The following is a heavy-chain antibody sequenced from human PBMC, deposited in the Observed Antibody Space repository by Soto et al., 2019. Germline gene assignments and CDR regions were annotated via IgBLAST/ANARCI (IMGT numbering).Heavy chain of an antibody. V-gene: IGHV3-30-3*01. CDR1: GFTFSSYA. D-gene: IGHD2-21*02. CDR2: ISYDGSNK. CDR3: ARGGLGTVVTPETY. J-gene: IGHJ4*02. Sequence: QVQLVESGGGVVQPGRSLRLSCAASGFTFSSYAMHWVRQAPGKGLEWVALISYDGSNKYYADSVKGRFTISRDNSKNTMYLQVNSLRAEDTAVYYCARGGLGTVVTPETYWGQGTLVTVSS.